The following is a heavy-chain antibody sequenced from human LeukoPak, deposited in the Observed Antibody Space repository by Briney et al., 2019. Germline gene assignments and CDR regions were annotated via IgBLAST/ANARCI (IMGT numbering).Heavy chain of an antibody. V-gene: IGHV3-23*01. CDR3: ARDGGTSGIDF. J-gene: IGHJ4*02. CDR1: GFTFSDFA. D-gene: IGHD2-2*01. CDR2: SRSAITT. Sequence: GGSLRLSCAASGFTFSDFAMSWVRQAPGKGLAWVSISRSAITTYHADSVKGRFTISRDNSKSTLFLQLNSLRSEDTALYYCARDGGTSGIDFWGQGTLVTVSS.